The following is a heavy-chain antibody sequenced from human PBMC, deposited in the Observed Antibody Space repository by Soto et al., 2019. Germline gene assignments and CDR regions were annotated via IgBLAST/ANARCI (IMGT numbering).Heavy chain of an antibody. CDR1: GGSISNYY. Sequence: QVQLQESGPGLVKPSETLSLTCTVSGGSISNYYWNWIRQSPGKGPEWIGYIYHTGSTTYNPSLKSRVAMSVDTPKTQFSLRLTSVTAADTAVYYCERRIGFDFYMGVWGKGTTVTVSS. D-gene: IGHD5-12*01. CDR3: ERRIGFDFYMGV. V-gene: IGHV4-59*08. J-gene: IGHJ6*03. CDR2: IYHTGST.